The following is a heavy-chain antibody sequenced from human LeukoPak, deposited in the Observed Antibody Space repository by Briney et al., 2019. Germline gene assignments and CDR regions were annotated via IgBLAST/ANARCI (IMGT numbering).Heavy chain of an antibody. CDR2: INPNSGDT. J-gene: IGHJ6*02. Sequence: ASVKVSCKACGYTFTGYYLHWVRQAPGQGLEWMGWINPNSGDTKYVQKFQGRVTMTRDTSISTAYMDLSRLRSDDTAVYYCARDQYDSSYYYGMDVWGQGTTVTLSS. D-gene: IGHD3-22*01. CDR3: ARDQYDSSYYYGMDV. CDR1: GYTFTGYY. V-gene: IGHV1-2*02.